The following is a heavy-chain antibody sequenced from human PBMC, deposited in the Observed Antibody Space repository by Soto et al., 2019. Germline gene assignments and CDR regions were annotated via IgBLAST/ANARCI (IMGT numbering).Heavy chain of an antibody. D-gene: IGHD1-26*01. V-gene: IGHV3-30*18. CDR2: ISYDGSNK. Sequence: QVQLVESGGGVVQPGRSLRLSCAASGFTFSSYGMHWVRQAPGKGLEWVAVISYDGSNKYYADSVKGRFTISRDNSKNTLYLQMNSLRAEDTAVYYCANLGSGSSYHRYDYYGMDVWGQGTTVTVSS. CDR3: ANLGSGSSYHRYDYYGMDV. CDR1: GFTFSSYG. J-gene: IGHJ6*02.